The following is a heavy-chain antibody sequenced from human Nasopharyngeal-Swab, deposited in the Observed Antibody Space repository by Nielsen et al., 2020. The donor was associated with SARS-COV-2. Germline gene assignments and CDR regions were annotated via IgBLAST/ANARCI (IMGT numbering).Heavy chain of an antibody. Sequence: GESLKISCAASGFTVSSNYMSWVRQAPGKGPEWVSVIYSGGSTYYADSVKGRFTISRDNSKNTLYLQMNNLRAEDTAIYYCAKDRDSGDDSEEYYHYYGMDVWGQGAPVTVSS. J-gene: IGHJ6*02. D-gene: IGHD5-12*01. CDR1: GFTVSSNY. CDR2: IYSGGST. CDR3: AKDRDSGDDSEEYYHYYGMDV. V-gene: IGHV3-53*01.